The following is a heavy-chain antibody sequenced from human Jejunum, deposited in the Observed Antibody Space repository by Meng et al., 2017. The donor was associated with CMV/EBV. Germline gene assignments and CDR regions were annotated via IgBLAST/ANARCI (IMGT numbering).Heavy chain of an antibody. Sequence: QVQVGKFGGEGKKPGASVKVSCKASGYTFTGYYRHWVRQAPGQGLEWMGWINPNSGGTNYAQKFQGWVTMTRDTSISTAYMELSRLRSDDTAVYYCARDWEGSWAVFDYWGQGTLVTVSS. J-gene: IGHJ4*02. D-gene: IGHD6-13*01. CDR1: GYTFTGYY. CDR3: ARDWEGSWAVFDY. V-gene: IGHV1-2*04. CDR2: INPNSGGT.